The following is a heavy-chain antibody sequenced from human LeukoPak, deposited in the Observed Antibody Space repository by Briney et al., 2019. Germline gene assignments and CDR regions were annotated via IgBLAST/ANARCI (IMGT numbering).Heavy chain of an antibody. Sequence: GGSLRLSCAASGFTFTTYSMNWVRQAPGKGLEWVSSIGSSGGYIYYADAVKGRFTISRDNAKNSLYLQMNSLRAEDTAVYYCARDYALALGDGYNPYYYYGMDVWGQGTTVTVSS. J-gene: IGHJ6*02. CDR1: GFTFTTYS. CDR2: IGSSGGYI. V-gene: IGHV3-21*01. CDR3: ARDYALALGDGYNPYYYYGMDV. D-gene: IGHD5-24*01.